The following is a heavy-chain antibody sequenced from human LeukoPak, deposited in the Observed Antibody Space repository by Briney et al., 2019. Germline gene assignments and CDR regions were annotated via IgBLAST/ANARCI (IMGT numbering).Heavy chain of an antibody. CDR3: ARDLYYYDSSGSLDY. Sequence: GRSLRLSCAASGFTFSSYAMHWVRQAPGKGLGWVAVISYDGSNKYYADSVKGRFTISRDNSKNTLYLQMNSLRAEDTAVYYCARDLYYYDSSGSLDYWGQGTLVTVSS. J-gene: IGHJ4*02. D-gene: IGHD3-22*01. CDR2: ISYDGSNK. CDR1: GFTFSSYA. V-gene: IGHV3-30-3*01.